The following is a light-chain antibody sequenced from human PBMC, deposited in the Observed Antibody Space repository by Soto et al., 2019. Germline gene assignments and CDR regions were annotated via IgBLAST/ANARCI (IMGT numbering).Light chain of an antibody. V-gene: IGKV1-5*01. CDR2: DAS. CDR3: QQYGSSGT. Sequence: IRLTQSPSTLSXSVXXXXIXXXRASQDISGWLAWYQQKPGKAPKLLVFDASSLEDGVPSRFSGSGPGTDFTLTISRLEPEDFAVYYCQQYGSSGTFGQGTKVDIK. J-gene: IGKJ1*01. CDR1: QDISGW.